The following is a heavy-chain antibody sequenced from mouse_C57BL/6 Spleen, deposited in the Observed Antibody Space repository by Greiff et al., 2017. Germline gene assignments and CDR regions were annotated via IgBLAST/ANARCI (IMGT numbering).Heavy chain of an antibody. CDR1: GFTFSDYG. D-gene: IGHD1-1*01. J-gene: IGHJ3*01. CDR3: ARPEFITTVPFAY. Sequence: EVKVVESGGGLVKPGGSLKLSCAASGFTFSDYGMHWVRQAPEKGLEWVAYISSGSSTIYYADTVKGRFTISRDNAKNTLFLQMTSLRSEDTAMYYCARPEFITTVPFAYWGQGTLVTVSA. V-gene: IGHV5-17*01. CDR2: ISSGSSTI.